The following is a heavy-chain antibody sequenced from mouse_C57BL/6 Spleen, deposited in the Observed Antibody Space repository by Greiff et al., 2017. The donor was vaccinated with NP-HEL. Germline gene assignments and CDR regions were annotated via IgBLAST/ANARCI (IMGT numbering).Heavy chain of an antibody. Sequence: VQLQQSGAELVKPGASVKISCKASGYAFSSYWMNWVKQRPGKGLEWIGQIYPGDGDTNYNGKFKGKATLTADKSSSTAYMQLRSLNSEDSAVYFCAGDYDDLAWFAYWGQGALVTVSA. V-gene: IGHV1-80*01. D-gene: IGHD2-4*01. CDR3: AGDYDDLAWFAY. CDR2: IYPGDGDT. CDR1: GYAFSSYW. J-gene: IGHJ3*01.